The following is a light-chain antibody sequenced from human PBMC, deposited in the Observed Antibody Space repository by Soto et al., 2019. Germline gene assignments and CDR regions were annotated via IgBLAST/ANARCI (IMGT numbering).Light chain of an antibody. CDR1: SSDVGIYDY. CDR3: SSYTTSRTRV. J-gene: IGLJ1*01. CDR2: EVT. Sequence: QSVLTQPASVSGSPGQSIAISCTGASSDVGIYDYVSWYQQHPGKVPKLIIYEVTNRPSGVSNRFSGSKSGNTASLTISGLQAEDEADYYSSSYTTSRTRVFGTGTKVTVL. V-gene: IGLV2-14*01.